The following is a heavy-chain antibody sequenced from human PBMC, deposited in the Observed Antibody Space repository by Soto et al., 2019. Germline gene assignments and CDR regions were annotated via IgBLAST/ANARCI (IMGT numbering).Heavy chain of an antibody. V-gene: IGHV3-73*01. CDR1: GFTFSGSA. J-gene: IGHJ6*02. CDR2: IRSKANSYAT. CDR3: TSYSWNEYYYYGMDV. D-gene: IGHD1-20*01. Sequence: EVQLVESGGGLVQPGGSLKLSCAASGFTFSGSAMHWVRQASGKGLEWVGRIRSKANSYATAYAASVKGRFTISRDDSKNTAYLQMNSLKTEDTAVYYCTSYSWNEYYYYGMDVWGQGTTVTVSS.